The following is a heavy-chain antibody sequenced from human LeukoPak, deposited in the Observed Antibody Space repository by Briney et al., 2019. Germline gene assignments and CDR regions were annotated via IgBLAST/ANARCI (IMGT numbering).Heavy chain of an antibody. D-gene: IGHD3-3*01. J-gene: IGHJ4*02. CDR2: IKQDGSEK. CDR1: GFTFSSYW. Sequence: GGSLRLSCAASGFTFSSYWMSWVRQAPGKGLEWVANIKQDGSEKYYVDSVKGRFTISRDNAKNSLYLQMNSLRAEDTAVYYCAKALLRKNYYFDYWGQGTLVTVSS. CDR3: AKALLRKNYYFDY. V-gene: IGHV3-7*03.